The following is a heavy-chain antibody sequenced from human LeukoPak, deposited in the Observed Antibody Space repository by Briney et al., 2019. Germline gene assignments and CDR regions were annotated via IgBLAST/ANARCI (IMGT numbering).Heavy chain of an antibody. CDR2: ISGSGDST. CDR1: GFTFSTSA. Sequence: GGSLRLSCAASGFTFSTSAMSWVRQAPGKGLEWVSGISGSGDSTYYVDFVKGRFTISRDNSKSTLYLHMNSLRAEDTAIYYCAKGDPTLDYWGQGTLVTVSS. CDR3: AKGDPTLDY. V-gene: IGHV3-23*01. J-gene: IGHJ4*02.